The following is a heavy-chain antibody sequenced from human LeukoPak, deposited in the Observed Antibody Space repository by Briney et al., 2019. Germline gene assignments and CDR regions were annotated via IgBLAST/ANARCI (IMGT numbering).Heavy chain of an antibody. V-gene: IGHV1-3*01. CDR1: GYTFTSYA. CDR3: ARGALHYYDSSGSPLDY. D-gene: IGHD3-22*01. J-gene: IGHJ4*02. Sequence: ASVKVSCKASGYTFTSYAMHWVRQAPGQRLEWMGWINAGNGNTKYSQKFQGRVTITRDTSASTAYMELSSLRSEDTAVYYCARGALHYYDSSGSPLDYWGQGTLVTVSS. CDR2: INAGNGNT.